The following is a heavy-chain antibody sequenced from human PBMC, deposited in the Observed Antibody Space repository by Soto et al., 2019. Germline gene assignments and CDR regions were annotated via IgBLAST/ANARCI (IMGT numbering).Heavy chain of an antibody. CDR2: IYSGGST. Sequence: GGSLRLSCAASGFTVSSNYMSWVRQAPGKGLEWVSVIYSGGSTYYADSVKGRFTISRHNSKNTLYLQMNSLRAEDTAVYYCARHPEKKDYGDYEPHSPSYYYYYYMDVWGKGTTVTVSS. V-gene: IGHV3-53*04. D-gene: IGHD4-17*01. J-gene: IGHJ6*03. CDR1: GFTVSSNY. CDR3: ARHPEKKDYGDYEPHSPSYYYYYYMDV.